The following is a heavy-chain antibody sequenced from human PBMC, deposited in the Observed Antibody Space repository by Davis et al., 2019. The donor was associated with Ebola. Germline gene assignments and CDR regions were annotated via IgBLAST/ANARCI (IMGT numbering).Heavy chain of an antibody. Sequence: PSETLSLTCAVYGVSFSGYYWSWIRQPPGKGLEWIGEINHSGSTNYNPSLKSRVTISVDTSKNQFSLKLSSVTAAETAEYYCARGRAATLLYYYYGMDVWGQGTTVTVSS. CDR2: INHSGST. CDR1: GVSFSGYY. J-gene: IGHJ6*02. V-gene: IGHV4-34*01. CDR3: ARGRAATLLYYYYGMDV. D-gene: IGHD2-15*01.